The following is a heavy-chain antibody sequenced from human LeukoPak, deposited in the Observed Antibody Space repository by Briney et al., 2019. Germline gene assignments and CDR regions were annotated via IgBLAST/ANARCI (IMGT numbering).Heavy chain of an antibody. CDR1: GGTFSSYA. D-gene: IGHD5-18*01. J-gene: IGHJ3*02. V-gene: IGHV1-69*05. CDR3: ARDADTAMVKTFDI. Sequence: GASVKVSCKASGGTFSSYAISWVRQAPGQGLDWMGRIIPIFGTANYAQKFQGRVTITTDESTSTAYMELSSLRSEDTAVYYCARDADTAMVKTFDIWGQGTMVTVSS. CDR2: IIPIFGTA.